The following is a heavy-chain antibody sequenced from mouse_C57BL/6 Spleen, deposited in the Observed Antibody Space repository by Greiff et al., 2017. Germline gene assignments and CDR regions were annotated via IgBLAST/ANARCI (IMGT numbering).Heavy chain of an antibody. V-gene: IGHV1-39*01. CDR1: GYSFTDYN. CDR3: ARGWLLLYHYAMDY. Sequence: EVKLQESGPELVKPGASVKISCKASGYSFTDYNMNWVKQSNGKSLEWIGVINPNYGTTSYNQKFKGKATLTVDQSSSTAYMQLNSLTSEDSAVYYCARGWLLLYHYAMDYWGQGTSVTVSS. CDR2: INPNYGTT. J-gene: IGHJ4*01. D-gene: IGHD2-3*01.